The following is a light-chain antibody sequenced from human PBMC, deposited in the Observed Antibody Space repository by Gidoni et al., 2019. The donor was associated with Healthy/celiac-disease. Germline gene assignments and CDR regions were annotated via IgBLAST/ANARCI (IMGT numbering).Light chain of an antibody. V-gene: IGKV3-20*01. J-gene: IGKJ2*01. CDR1: QSVSTSY. CDR2: GAT. CDR3: QRYGSSPYT. Sequence: VSTQSPGTLSLSPGERATLSCRASQSVSTSYLAWYQQKPGQAPRLLIYGATSRATGIPDRFSGSGSATDFTFTISRLEPEDFAVDCCQRYGSSPYTFGQGTKLEIK.